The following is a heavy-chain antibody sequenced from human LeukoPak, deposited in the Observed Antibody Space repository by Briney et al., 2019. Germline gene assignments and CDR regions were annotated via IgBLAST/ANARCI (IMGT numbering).Heavy chain of an antibody. CDR3: ARGIIVVRGVPPYGMDV. D-gene: IGHD3-10*01. Sequence: ASVKVSCKASGYTFSNYHMHWVRQAPGQGPEWMGIINPKDGSTYYAQKFQGRVTMTRDTSTSIVYMHLSSLRSEDTAVYYCARGIIVVRGVPPYGMDVWGQGTTVTVSS. CDR2: INPKDGST. J-gene: IGHJ6*02. CDR1: GYTFSNYH. V-gene: IGHV1-46*01.